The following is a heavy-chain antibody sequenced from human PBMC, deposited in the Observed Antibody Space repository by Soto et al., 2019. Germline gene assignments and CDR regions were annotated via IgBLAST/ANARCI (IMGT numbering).Heavy chain of an antibody. Sequence: PSETLSLTCAVSGGSISSSNWWSWVRQPPGKGLEWIGEIYHSGNTNYNPSLKSRVTISVDKSKNQFSLKLSSVTAADTAVYYCAREMTTVTTIDYWGQGTLVTVSS. D-gene: IGHD4-4*01. J-gene: IGHJ4*02. CDR2: IYHSGNT. CDR3: AREMTTVTTIDY. CDR1: GGSISSSNW. V-gene: IGHV4-4*02.